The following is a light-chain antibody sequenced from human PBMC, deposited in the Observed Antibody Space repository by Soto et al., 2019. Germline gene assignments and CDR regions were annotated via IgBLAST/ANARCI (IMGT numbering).Light chain of an antibody. Sequence: KVLKISLGTLSLSPGERATLSCRAIQIVSSTYLAWFQQKAGQAPRLLIYGASTRATGIPDRFSGSGSGTDFTLTISVLEPEDFAMYYCQQYCALPPNTFAGGTKVDTK. CDR2: GAS. J-gene: IGKJ4*01. V-gene: IGKV3-20*01. CDR3: QQYCALPPNT. CDR1: QIVSSTY.